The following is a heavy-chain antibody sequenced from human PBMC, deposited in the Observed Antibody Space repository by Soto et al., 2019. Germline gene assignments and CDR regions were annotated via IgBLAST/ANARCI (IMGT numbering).Heavy chain of an antibody. CDR3: ARGMRSQGQLGFCSGGSCYPDYYYYYGMDV. CDR2: INHSGST. V-gene: IGHV4-34*01. J-gene: IGHJ6*02. CDR1: GGPFSGYY. Sequence: SETLSLTCAVYGGPFSGYYWSWIRQPPGKGLEWIGEINHSGSTNYNPSLKSRVTISVDTSKNQFSLKLSSVTAADTAVYYCARGMRSQGQLGFCSGGSCYPDYYYYYGMDVWGQGTTVTVSS. D-gene: IGHD2-15*01.